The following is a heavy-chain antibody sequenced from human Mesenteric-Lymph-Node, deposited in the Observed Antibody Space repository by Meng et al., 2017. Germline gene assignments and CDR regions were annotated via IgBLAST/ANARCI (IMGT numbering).Heavy chain of an antibody. Sequence: GESLKISCAASGFTFSSYEMNWVRQAPGKGLEWVSYISSSGTTIFYTDSVKGRFTISRDNAKNSLYLEMNSLRGEDSAVYYCARLGAATKMYYYYGMDVWGQGTTVTVSS. CDR1: GFTFSSYE. CDR3: ARLGAATKMYYYYGMDV. V-gene: IGHV3-48*03. J-gene: IGHJ6*02. D-gene: IGHD2-15*01. CDR2: ISSSGTTI.